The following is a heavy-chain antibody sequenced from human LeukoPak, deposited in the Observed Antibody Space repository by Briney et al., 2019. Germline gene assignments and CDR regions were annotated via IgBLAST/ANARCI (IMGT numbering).Heavy chain of an antibody. V-gene: IGHV3-30*18. CDR3: AKGLWFGELDY. D-gene: IGHD3-10*01. CDR2: ISYDGTNK. Sequence: PGGSLRLSCAASGFTFSSYWMHWVRQAPGKGLEWVAVISYDGTNKYYADSVKGRFTISRDNSKNTLYLQMNSLRAEDTAVYYCAKGLWFGELDYWGQGTLVTVSS. CDR1: GFTFSSYW. J-gene: IGHJ4*02.